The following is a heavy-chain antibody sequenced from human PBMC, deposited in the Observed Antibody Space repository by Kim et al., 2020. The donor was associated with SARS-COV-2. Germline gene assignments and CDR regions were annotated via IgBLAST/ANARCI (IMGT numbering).Heavy chain of an antibody. CDR2: IIPIFGTA. CDR3: ARVLDWCTPPKSGGMDV. V-gene: IGHV1-69*13. J-gene: IGHJ6*02. CDR1: GGTFSSYA. Sequence: SVKVSCKASGGTFSSYAMRWVRQAPGQGLEWMGGIIPIFGTANYAQKFQGRVTITADESTSTAYMELSSLRSEDTAVYYCARVLDWCTPPKSGGMDVWGQGTTVTVSS. D-gene: IGHD2-8*02.